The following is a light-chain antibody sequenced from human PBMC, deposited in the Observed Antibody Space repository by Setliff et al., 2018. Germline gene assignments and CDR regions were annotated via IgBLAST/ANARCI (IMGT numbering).Light chain of an antibody. CDR1: SSNIGSNT. J-gene: IGLJ1*01. CDR3: AAWDDSLNGDV. V-gene: IGLV1-44*01. Sequence: SVLTQPPSASGTPGQRVTISCSGSSSNIGSNTVNWYQQLPGTAPKLLIYSNNQRPSGVPDRFSGSKSGTSASLAISGLQSEDEADYYCAAWDDSLNGDVFGTGTKVTV. CDR2: SNN.